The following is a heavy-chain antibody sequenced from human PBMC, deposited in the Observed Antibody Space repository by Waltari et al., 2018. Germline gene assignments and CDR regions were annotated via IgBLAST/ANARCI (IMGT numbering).Heavy chain of an antibody. V-gene: IGHV4-34*01. CDR1: GGSFSGYY. CDR3: ARVVRSAAGPYYFDY. J-gene: IGHJ4*02. D-gene: IGHD6-13*01. Sequence: VQLQQWGAGLLKPSETLSLTCAVYGGSFSGYYWSWIRQPPGKGLEWIGEINHSGSTNYNPSLKSRVTISVDTSKNQFSLKLSSVTAADTAVYYCARVVRSAAGPYYFDYWGQGTLVTVSS. CDR2: INHSGST.